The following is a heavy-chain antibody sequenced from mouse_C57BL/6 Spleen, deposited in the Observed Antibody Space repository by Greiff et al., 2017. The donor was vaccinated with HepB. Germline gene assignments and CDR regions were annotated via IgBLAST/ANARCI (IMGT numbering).Heavy chain of an antibody. CDR1: GYTFTDYE. J-gene: IGHJ3*01. D-gene: IGHD1-1*01. Sequence: QVQLQQSGAELVRPGASVTLSCKASGYTFTDYEMHWVKQTPVHGLEWIGAIDPETGGTAYNQKFKGKAILTADKSSSTAYMELRSLTSEESAVYYCTRRDSTVVERFAYGGQGTLVTVSA. V-gene: IGHV1-15*01. CDR3: TRRDSTVVERFAY. CDR2: IDPETGGT.